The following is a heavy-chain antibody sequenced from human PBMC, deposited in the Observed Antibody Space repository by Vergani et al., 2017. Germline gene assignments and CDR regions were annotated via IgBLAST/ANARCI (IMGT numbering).Heavy chain of an antibody. CDR2: IDPSDSYT. Sequence: EVQLVQSGAEVKKPGESLKISCKGSGYSFTSYWISWVRQMPGKGLEWMGRIDPSDSYTNYSPSFQGHVTISADKSISTAYLQWSSLKASDTAMYYCARQFLITGATTAENYWGQGTLVTVSS. J-gene: IGHJ4*02. V-gene: IGHV5-10-1*01. D-gene: IGHD1-7*01. CDR3: ARQFLITGATTAENY. CDR1: GYSFTSYW.